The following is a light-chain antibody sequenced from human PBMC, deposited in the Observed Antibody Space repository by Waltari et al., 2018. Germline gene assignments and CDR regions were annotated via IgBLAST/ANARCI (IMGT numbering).Light chain of an antibody. CDR1: SSDVGGYNY. CDR3: SSYTSSSTLV. Sequence: QSALTQPASVSGSPGQSITISCTGTSSDVGGYNYVSWYQQHPGKAPKLMIYEVSNRPSGVSHRFSGSKSRNTASLTISGLQAEDEADYYCSSYTSSSTLVFGGGTKLTVL. J-gene: IGLJ2*01. V-gene: IGLV2-14*01. CDR2: EVS.